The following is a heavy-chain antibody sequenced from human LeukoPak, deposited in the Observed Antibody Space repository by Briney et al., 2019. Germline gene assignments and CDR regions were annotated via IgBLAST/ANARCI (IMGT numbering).Heavy chain of an antibody. CDR3: ARDRYDSSGYYDY. CDR2: ISSSSNHI. J-gene: IGHJ4*02. V-gene: IGHV3-21*01. Sequence: GGSLRLSCAASGFTLSSHSMNWVRHAPGEGLEWVSSISSSSNHIHYTDSVKGRFTISRDNTKKSLYLQMNSLRDEDTAVYYCARDRYDSSGYYDYWGQGTLVTVSS. CDR1: GFTLSSHS. D-gene: IGHD3-22*01.